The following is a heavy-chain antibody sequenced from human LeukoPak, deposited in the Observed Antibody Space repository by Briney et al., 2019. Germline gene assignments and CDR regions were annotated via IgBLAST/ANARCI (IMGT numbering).Heavy chain of an antibody. J-gene: IGHJ4*02. V-gene: IGHV1-69*04. D-gene: IGHD3-10*01. CDR3: ALGLDGSGSYYYFDY. CDR2: IIPILGIA. CDR1: GGTFSSYA. Sequence: SVKVSCKASGGTFSSYAISWVRQAPGQGLEWMGRIIPILGIANYAQEFQGRVTITADKSTSTAYMELSSLGSEDTAVYYCALGLDGSGSYYYFDYWGQGTLVTVSS.